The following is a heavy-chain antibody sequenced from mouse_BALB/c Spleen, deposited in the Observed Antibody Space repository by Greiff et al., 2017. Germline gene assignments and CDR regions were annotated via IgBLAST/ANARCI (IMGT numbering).Heavy chain of an antibody. J-gene: IGHJ4*01. Sequence: VQLQQSGPELVKPGASVKMSCKASGYTFTSYVMHWVKQKPGQGLEWIGYINPYNDGTNYNEKFKSKATLTVDTSSSTAYMQLSSLASEDSALYYCARGPYYYAMDYWGQGTSVTVSS. CDR2: INPYNDGT. CDR3: ARGPYYYAMDY. V-gene: IGHV1-14*01. CDR1: GYTFTSYV.